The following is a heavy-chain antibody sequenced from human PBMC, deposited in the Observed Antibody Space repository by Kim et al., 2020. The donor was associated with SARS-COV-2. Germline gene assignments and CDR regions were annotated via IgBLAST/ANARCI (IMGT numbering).Heavy chain of an antibody. CDR3: AGPEDY. Sequence: YSGSTYYNPSLKSRVTISVDTSKNQFSLKLSSVTAADTAVYYCAGPEDYWGQGTLVTVSS. V-gene: IGHV4-39*01. CDR2: YSGST. J-gene: IGHJ4*02.